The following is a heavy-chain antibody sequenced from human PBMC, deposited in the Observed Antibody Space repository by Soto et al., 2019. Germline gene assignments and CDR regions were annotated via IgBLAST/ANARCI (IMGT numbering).Heavy chain of an antibody. V-gene: IGHV1-18*01. CDR2: ITAYNGNT. D-gene: IGHD1-1*01. J-gene: IGHJ5*02. CDR3: ARVGFWNNLNITPLRWFDP. CDR1: GYTFTSYG. Sequence: QVQLVQSGTEVKKPGASVKVSCKASGYTFTSYGISWVRQAPGQGLEWMGWITAYNGNTNYAQKLQGRVTMTTDTSTSTASVELRCLTSADPAVYYCARVGFWNNLNITPLRWFDPWGQGTLVTVSS.